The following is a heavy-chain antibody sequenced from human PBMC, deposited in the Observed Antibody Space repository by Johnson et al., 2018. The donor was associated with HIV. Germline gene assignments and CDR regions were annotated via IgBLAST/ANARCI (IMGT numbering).Heavy chain of an antibody. CDR1: GFTFSSYA. Sequence: QVQLVESGGGVVQPGRSLRLSCAASGFTFSSYAMHWVRQAPGKGLEWVAVISYDGSNKYYADSVKGRFTISRDNSKNTLYLQMNSLRAEDTAVYYCARAPYNWNEGLFAAFDMWGRGTKVTVSS. CDR2: ISYDGSNK. V-gene: IGHV3-30*14. J-gene: IGHJ3*02. D-gene: IGHD1-20*01. CDR3: ARAPYNWNEGLFAAFDM.